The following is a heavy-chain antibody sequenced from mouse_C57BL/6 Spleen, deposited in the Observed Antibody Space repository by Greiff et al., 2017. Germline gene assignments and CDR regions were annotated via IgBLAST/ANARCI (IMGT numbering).Heavy chain of an antibody. CDR3: ARQTFAWFAY. Sequence: VQVVESGPELVKPGASVKISCKASGYAFSSSWMNWVKQRPGKGLEWIGRIYPGDGDTNYNGKFKGKATLTADKSSSTAYMQLSSLTSEDSAVYFCARQTFAWFAYWGQGTLVTVSA. V-gene: IGHV1-82*01. CDR2: IYPGDGDT. J-gene: IGHJ3*01. CDR1: GYAFSSSW.